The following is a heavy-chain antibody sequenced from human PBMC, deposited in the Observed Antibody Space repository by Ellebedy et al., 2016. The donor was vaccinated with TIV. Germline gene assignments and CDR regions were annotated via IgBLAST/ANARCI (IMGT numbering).Heavy chain of an antibody. CDR1: GFTFSNYG. Sequence: GESLKISCAASGFTFSNYGMHWVRQAPGKGLEWVAVIWYDGTIKYYVDSVKGRFTISGDNSKNTLFLHMSSLRAEDTAMYYCARASWQKDYSGSYEAFDIWGPGTTVTVSS. V-gene: IGHV3-33*01. CDR2: IWYDGTIK. CDR3: ARASWQKDYSGSYEAFDI. D-gene: IGHD1-26*01. J-gene: IGHJ3*02.